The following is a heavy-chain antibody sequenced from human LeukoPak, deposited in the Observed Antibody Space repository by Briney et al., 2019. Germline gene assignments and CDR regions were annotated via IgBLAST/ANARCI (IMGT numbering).Heavy chain of an antibody. D-gene: IGHD1-7*01. CDR1: GFTFSSYA. CDR2: ISYDGSNK. V-gene: IGHV3-30-3*01. Sequence: GGSLRLSCAASGFTFSSYAMHWVRQAPGKGLEWVAVISYDGSNKYYADSVEGRFTISRDNSKNTLYLQMNSLRAEDTAVYYCARDPMATTELRDWGQGTLVTVSS. CDR3: ARDPMATTELRD. J-gene: IGHJ4*02.